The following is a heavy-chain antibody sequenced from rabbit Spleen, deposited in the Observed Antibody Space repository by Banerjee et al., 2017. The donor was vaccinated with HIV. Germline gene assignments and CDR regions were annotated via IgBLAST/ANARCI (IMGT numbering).Heavy chain of an antibody. D-gene: IGHD8-1*01. J-gene: IGHJ6*01. V-gene: IGHV1S40*01. CDR2: IGVGGSA. CDR3: ARDSGTSFSSYGMDL. CDR1: GFSLSNTYV. Sequence: QSLQESGGGLFQPGGTLTLTCTASGFSLSNTYVICWVRQAPGEGLEYIGHIGVGGSAYYTTWAKGRFTISKTSSTMVTLQMTSLTAADTATYFCARDSGTSFSSYGMDLWGQGTLVTVS.